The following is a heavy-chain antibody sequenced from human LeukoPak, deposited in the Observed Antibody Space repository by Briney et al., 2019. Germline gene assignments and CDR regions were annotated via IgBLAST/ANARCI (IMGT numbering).Heavy chain of an antibody. CDR3: ARPGYSSSWYAGYYMDV. J-gene: IGHJ6*03. D-gene: IGHD6-13*01. V-gene: IGHV4-39*07. Sequence: SETLSLTCTVSGGSINSGSYYWSWIRQPAGKGLEWIGSIFHSGSTNYNPSLKSRVTISVDTSKNQFSLKLSSVTAADTAVYYCARPGYSSSWYAGYYMDVWGKGTTVTISS. CDR2: IFHSGST. CDR1: GGSINSGSYY.